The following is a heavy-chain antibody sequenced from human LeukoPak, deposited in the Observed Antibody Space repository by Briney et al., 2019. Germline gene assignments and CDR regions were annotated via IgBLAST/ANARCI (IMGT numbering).Heavy chain of an antibody. D-gene: IGHD3-16*02. CDR2: INHSRST. J-gene: IGHJ3*02. V-gene: IGHV4-34*01. Sequence: SETLSLTCAVYGGSFSGYYWSWIRQPPGKGLEWIGEINHSRSTNYNPSLKSRVTISVDTSKNQFSLKLSSVTAADTAVYYCARATREVSADAFDIWGQGTMATVSS. CDR1: GGSFSGYY. CDR3: ARATREVSADAFDI.